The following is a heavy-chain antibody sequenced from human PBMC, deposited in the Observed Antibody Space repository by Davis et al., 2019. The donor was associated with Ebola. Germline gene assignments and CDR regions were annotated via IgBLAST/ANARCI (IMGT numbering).Heavy chain of an antibody. CDR3: ARGMVRDTDY. V-gene: IGHV5-10-1*01. J-gene: IGHJ4*02. CDR2: FDPSDSHT. CDR1: GYSFTSYL. D-gene: IGHD1-26*01. Sequence: GESPITSRKGSGYSFTSYLLSWVRPTPGKGPEWMGMFDPSDSHTNYSLSLQGHVTITADKSIRTAYLQWSSLNASDTAMYYCARGMVRDTDYWGQGTLVTVSS.